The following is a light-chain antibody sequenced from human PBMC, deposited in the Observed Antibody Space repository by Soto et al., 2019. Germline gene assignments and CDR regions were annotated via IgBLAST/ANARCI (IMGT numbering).Light chain of an antibody. Sequence: QSALTQPASVSGSPGQSITISCTGTSSDVGGYNYVSWYQQHPGKAPKLVIYDVSNRPSGVSNRFSGSKSGNTASLTISGLRAEDDADYYCSSFASSNTVIFGGWTKLTVL. J-gene: IGLJ2*01. V-gene: IGLV2-14*01. CDR1: SSDVGGYNY. CDR3: SSFASSNTVI. CDR2: DVS.